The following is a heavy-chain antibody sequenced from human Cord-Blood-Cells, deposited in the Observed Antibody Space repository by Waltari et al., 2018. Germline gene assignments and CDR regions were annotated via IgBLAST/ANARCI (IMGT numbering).Heavy chain of an antibody. CDR1: GGSISSRSYY. J-gene: IGHJ5*02. V-gene: IGHV4-39*01. D-gene: IGHD1-1*01. CDR2: IYYSGST. Sequence: QLQLQESGPGLVKPSATLSLTCTVSGGSISSRSYYWGWIRQPPGKGLEWIGSIYYSGSTYYNPSLKSRVTISVDTSKNQFSLKLSSVTAADTAVYYCARSANWQLNWFDPWGQGTLVTVSS. CDR3: ARSANWQLNWFDP.